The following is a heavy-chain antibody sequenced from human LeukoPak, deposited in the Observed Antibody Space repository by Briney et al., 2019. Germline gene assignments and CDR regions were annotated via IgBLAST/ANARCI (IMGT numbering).Heavy chain of an antibody. D-gene: IGHD3-9*01. CDR3: AGEYYDILTGYRTDAFDI. CDR2: ISSSTSYK. Sequence: PGGSLRLSCAASGFTFSDYYMSWIRQAPGKGLEWVSYISSSTSYKNYVDSVKGRFTISRDNAKNSLYLQMNSLRAEDTAVYYCAGEYYDILTGYRTDAFDIWGQGKMVTVSS. V-gene: IGHV3-11*05. J-gene: IGHJ3*02. CDR1: GFTFSDYY.